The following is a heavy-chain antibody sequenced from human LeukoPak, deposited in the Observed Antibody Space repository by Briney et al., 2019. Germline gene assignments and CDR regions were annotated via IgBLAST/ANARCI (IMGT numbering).Heavy chain of an antibody. CDR2: ISGSGGST. V-gene: IGHV3-23*01. CDR3: AKESQYSSSSMTFDP. Sequence: TGGSLRLSCAASGFTFSSYAMSWVRQAPGKGLEWVSAISGSGGSTYYADSVKGRFTISRDNSKNTLYLQMNSLRAEDTAVYYCAKESQYSSSSMTFDPWGQGTLVTVSS. D-gene: IGHD6-6*01. J-gene: IGHJ5*02. CDR1: GFTFSSYA.